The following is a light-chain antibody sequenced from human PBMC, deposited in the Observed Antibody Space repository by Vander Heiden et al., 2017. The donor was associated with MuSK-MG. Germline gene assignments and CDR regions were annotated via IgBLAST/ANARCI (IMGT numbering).Light chain of an antibody. J-gene: IGLJ1*01. CDR3: QSYDSSLSVLYV. Sequence: QSVLTQPPSVSGAPGPRATIPCTGSSTNIGAGYDVHWYQQLPGTAPNLLIYGNSNRPSGVPDRFSGSTSGTSASLAITGLQAEDEADYYCQSYDSSLSVLYVFGTGTKVTVL. V-gene: IGLV1-40*01. CDR1: STNIGAGYD. CDR2: GNS.